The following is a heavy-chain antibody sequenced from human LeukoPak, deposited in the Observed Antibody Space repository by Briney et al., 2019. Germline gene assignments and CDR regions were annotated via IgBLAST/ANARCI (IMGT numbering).Heavy chain of an antibody. J-gene: IGHJ6*04. CDR2: IYSGGST. CDR3: AELGITMIGGV. V-gene: IGHV3-66*01. CDR1: GFTVSSNY. Sequence: GGSLRLSCAASGFTVSSNYMSWVRQAPGKGLEWVSVIYSGGSTYYADSVKGRFTISRDNSKSTLYLQMNSLRAQDTAVYYCAELGITMIGGVWGKGTTVTISS. D-gene: IGHD3-10*02.